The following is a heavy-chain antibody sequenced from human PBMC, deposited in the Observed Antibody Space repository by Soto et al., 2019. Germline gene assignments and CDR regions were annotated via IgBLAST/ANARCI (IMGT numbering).Heavy chain of an antibody. V-gene: IGHV3-30*18. J-gene: IGHJ4*02. Sequence: QVQLVESGGGVVQPGMSLRLSCAASGFTFSRSGMHWVRQAPGKGLEWVSVIAHDGRSKYYADSVKGRFTISRDNSKNTLYLQMNSLRAEDTAVYYCAKDRSSSWTVDYWGQGTLVTVSS. D-gene: IGHD6-13*01. CDR1: GFTFSRSG. CDR2: IAHDGRSK. CDR3: AKDRSSSWTVDY.